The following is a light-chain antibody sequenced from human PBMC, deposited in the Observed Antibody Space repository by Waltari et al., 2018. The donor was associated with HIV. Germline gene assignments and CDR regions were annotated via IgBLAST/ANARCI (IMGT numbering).Light chain of an antibody. CDR1: SSDVGSYNL. V-gene: IGLV2-23*01. CDR2: EDT. Sequence: QSALTQPASVSGSPGQSITISCTGTSSDVGSYNLVSWYQQRPGKAPKVIIYEDTKRPSGVSNRFSGSKSGNTASLTISGLQGEDEADYHCCSYAGSSTWVFGGGTKLTVL. J-gene: IGLJ3*02. CDR3: CSYAGSSTWV.